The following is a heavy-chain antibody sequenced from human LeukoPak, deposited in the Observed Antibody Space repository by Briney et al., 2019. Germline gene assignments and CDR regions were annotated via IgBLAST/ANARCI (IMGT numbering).Heavy chain of an antibody. Sequence: PSETLSLTCAVYGGSFSGYYWSWIRQPPGKGLEWSGEINHSGSTNYNPSLKSRVTISVDTTKNHFSLRLSSVTAADTAVYYCARGRGRYCSSTSCLTSDGFDIWGQGTMVTVSS. V-gene: IGHV4-34*01. CDR1: GGSFSGYY. CDR3: ARGRGRYCSSTSCLTSDGFDI. D-gene: IGHD2-2*01. J-gene: IGHJ3*02. CDR2: INHSGST.